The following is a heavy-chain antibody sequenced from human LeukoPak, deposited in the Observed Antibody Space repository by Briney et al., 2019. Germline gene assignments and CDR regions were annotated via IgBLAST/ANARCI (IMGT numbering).Heavy chain of an antibody. J-gene: IGHJ4*02. CDR1: GFTSSNYD. Sequence: PGGSLRLSCAASGFTSSNYDMHWVRQAPGKGLEWVAVISYDGSNKYYADSVKGRFTISRDNSKNTVYLQMNSLRAEDTAVYYCAKDREGTTFDNWGQGTLVTVSS. D-gene: IGHD1-7*01. V-gene: IGHV3-30*18. CDR2: ISYDGSNK. CDR3: AKDREGTTFDN.